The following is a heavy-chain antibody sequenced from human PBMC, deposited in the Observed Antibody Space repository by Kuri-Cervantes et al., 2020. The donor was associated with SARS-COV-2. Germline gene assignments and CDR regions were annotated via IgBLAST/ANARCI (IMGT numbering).Heavy chain of an antibody. V-gene: IGHV4-39*01. Sequence: GSLRLSCTVSGGSISSSSYYWGWIRQPPGKGLEWIGSVYYSGSTSYNPSLKCRVTISVDTSKNQFSLKLSSVTAADSAVYYCARQMMSSITIFGVVITRNWLDPWGQGTLVTVSS. CDR3: ARQMMSSITIFGVVITRNWLDP. CDR2: VYYSGST. CDR1: GGSISSSSYY. J-gene: IGHJ5*02. D-gene: IGHD3-3*01.